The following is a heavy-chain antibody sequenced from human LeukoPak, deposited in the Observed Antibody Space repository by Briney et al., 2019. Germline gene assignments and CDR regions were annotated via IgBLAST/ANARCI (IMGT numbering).Heavy chain of an antibody. V-gene: IGHV1-18*01. Sequence: ASVKVSCKASGYTLTSYGISWVRQAPGQGLEWMGWISAYNGNTNYAQKLQGRVTMTTDTSTSTAYMELRSLRSDDTAVYYCAREGRVDSAVVLFDYWGQGTLVTVSS. D-gene: IGHD5-18*01. CDR3: AREGRVDSAVVLFDY. J-gene: IGHJ4*02. CDR2: ISAYNGNT. CDR1: GYTLTSYG.